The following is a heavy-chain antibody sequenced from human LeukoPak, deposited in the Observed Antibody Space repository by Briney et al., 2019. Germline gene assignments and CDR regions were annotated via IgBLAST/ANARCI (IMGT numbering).Heavy chain of an antibody. CDR2: ISYDGSNK. V-gene: IGHV3-30*18. D-gene: IGHD3-10*01. CDR3: AKGLLWFGELSPYFDY. Sequence: GGSLRLSCAASGFTFSSYGMHWVRQAPGKGLGWAAVISYDGSNKYYADSVKGRFTISRDNPKNTLYLQMNSLRAEDTAVYYCAKGLLWFGELSPYFDYWGQGTLVTVS. CDR1: GFTFSSYG. J-gene: IGHJ4*02.